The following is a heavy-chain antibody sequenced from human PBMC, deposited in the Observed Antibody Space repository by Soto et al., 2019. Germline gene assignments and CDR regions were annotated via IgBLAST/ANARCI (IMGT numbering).Heavy chain of an antibody. CDR1: GGTFSSYS. J-gene: IGHJ4*02. Sequence: QVQLVQSGAEVKKPGSSVKVSCKASGGTFSSYSINWVRQAPGQGLEGMGEIIPIFGTANYAQKFQGRVTITADESTSTAYMELSSLRSEDTPVYYGARDGGRHSGGIDYWGQGTRVTVSS. V-gene: IGHV1-69*01. CDR2: IIPIFGTA. CDR3: ARDGGRHSGGIDY. D-gene: IGHD1-26*01.